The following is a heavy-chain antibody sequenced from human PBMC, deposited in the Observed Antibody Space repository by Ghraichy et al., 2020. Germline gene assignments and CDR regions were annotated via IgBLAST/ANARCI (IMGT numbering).Heavy chain of an antibody. V-gene: IGHV4-34*01. CDR1: GGSFSGYY. D-gene: IGHD3-3*01. CDR3: ARANNLYDFWSRNYGYKYGMDV. J-gene: IGHJ6*02. CDR2: INHSGST. Sequence: SETLSLTCAVYGGSFSGYYWSWIRQPPGKGLEWIGEINHSGSTNYNPSLKSRVTISVDTSKNQFSLKLSSVTAADTAVYYCARANNLYDFWSRNYGYKYGMDVWGQGTTVTVSS.